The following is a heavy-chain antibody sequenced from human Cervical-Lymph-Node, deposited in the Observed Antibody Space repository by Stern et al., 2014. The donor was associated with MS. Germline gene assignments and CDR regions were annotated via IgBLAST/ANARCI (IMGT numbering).Heavy chain of an antibody. CDR2: VSSDGANT. Sequence: QVQLVESGGGVVQPGRSLRLSCAASGFIFSNYAMHWVRQPPGEGLEWVAVVSSDGANTYSADSVKGRFTISRDNSKNTLYLQMNSLKIEDTAIYYCASQIWGQGTMVTVSS. J-gene: IGHJ3*02. V-gene: IGHV3-30*01. CDR3: ASQI. CDR1: GFIFSNYA.